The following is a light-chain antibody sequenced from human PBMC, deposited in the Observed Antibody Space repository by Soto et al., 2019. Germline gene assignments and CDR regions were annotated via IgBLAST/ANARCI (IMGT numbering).Light chain of an antibody. CDR2: DVS. CDR1: SSDGGSYNY. J-gene: IGLJ1*01. V-gene: IGLV2-14*01. Sequence: QSALTQPASVSGSPGQSITISCTGTSSDGGSYNYVSWYQQHPGKAPKLMIYDVSDRPSGVSIRFSGSKSGNTASLTISGLQAEDEADYYCSSYTSSSTPYVFGTGTKVTVL. CDR3: SSYTSSSTPYV.